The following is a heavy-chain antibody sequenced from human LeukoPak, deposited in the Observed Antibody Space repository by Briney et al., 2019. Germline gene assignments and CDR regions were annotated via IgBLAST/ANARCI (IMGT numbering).Heavy chain of an antibody. Sequence: GGSLRLSCAASGFTFSSYWMNWVRQAPGKGLEWVANINRDGSERYYVDSVKGRFTISRDDAKSSLYLQMNSLRAEDTAVYYCTKVAVVGDAFDIWGQGTMVTVSS. CDR3: TKVAVVGDAFDI. CDR1: GFTFSSYW. J-gene: IGHJ3*02. CDR2: INRDGSER. V-gene: IGHV3-7*03. D-gene: IGHD6-19*01.